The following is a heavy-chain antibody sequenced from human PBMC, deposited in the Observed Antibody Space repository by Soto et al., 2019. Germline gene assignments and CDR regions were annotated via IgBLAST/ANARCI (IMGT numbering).Heavy chain of an antibody. CDR2: ISTYNGDT. J-gene: IGHJ6*02. CDR1: GYTFTRSG. V-gene: IGHV1-18*01. Sequence: QVQLVQSGAEVKKPGASVKVSCKASGYTFTRSGISWVRQAPGQGLEWMGWISTYNGDTNYAQTFQGRVTMTTDTSTSTVHMEVRSLRSDDTAVYYCAREGVAPYYYCGMDVLGQGTPVTVSS. D-gene: IGHD5-12*01. CDR3: AREGVAPYYYCGMDV.